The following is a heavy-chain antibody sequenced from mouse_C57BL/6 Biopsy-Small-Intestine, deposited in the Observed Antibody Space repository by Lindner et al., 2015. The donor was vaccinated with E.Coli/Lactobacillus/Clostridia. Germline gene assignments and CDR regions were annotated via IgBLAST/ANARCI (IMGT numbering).Heavy chain of an antibody. V-gene: IGHV1-82*01. CDR3: ARGRAGTWKFAY. CDR1: GYAFSSSW. CDR2: IYPGDGDT. D-gene: IGHD3-3*01. J-gene: IGHJ3*01. Sequence: VQLQESGPELVKPGASVKIPCKASGYAFSSSWMNWVKQRPGKGLEWIGRIYPGDGDTNYNGKFKGKATLTADKSSSTAYMQLSSLTSEDSAVYFCARGRAGTWKFAYWGQGTLVTVSA.